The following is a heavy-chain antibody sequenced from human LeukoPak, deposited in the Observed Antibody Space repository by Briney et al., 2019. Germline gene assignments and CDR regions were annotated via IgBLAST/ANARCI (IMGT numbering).Heavy chain of an antibody. V-gene: IGHV1-2*02. CDR3: ARPREVYYYGSGSLDY. J-gene: IGHJ4*02. CDR2: INPNSGGT. D-gene: IGHD3-10*01. CDR1: GYTFTGYY. Sequence: ASVKVSCKASGYTFTGYYMHWVRQAPGQGLEWMGWINPNSGGTNYAQKFQGRVTMTRDTSNSTAYMELSRLRSDDTAVYYCARPREVYYYGSGSLDYWGQGTLVTVSS.